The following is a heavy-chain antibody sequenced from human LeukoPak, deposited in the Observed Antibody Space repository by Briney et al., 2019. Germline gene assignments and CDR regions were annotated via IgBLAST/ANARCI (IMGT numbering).Heavy chain of an antibody. V-gene: IGHV5-51*01. Sequence: GESLKISCQASGYIFTTYWIGWVRQMPGQGLEWMGIIYPDDSDTRYSPSFQGQVTISVDKSINTAYLQWSSLRASDTAMSYCARLRCSGGSCYIDYWGQGTLVTVSS. CDR1: GYIFTTYW. CDR3: ARLRCSGGSCYIDY. J-gene: IGHJ4*02. CDR2: IYPDDSDT. D-gene: IGHD2-15*01.